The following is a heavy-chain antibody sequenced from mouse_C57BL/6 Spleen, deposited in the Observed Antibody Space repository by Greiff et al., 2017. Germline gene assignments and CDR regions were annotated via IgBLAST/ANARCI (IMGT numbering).Heavy chain of an antibody. Sequence: QVHVKQSGAELVKPGASVKISCKASGYAFSSYWMNWVKQRPGKGLEWIGQIYPGDGDTNYNGKFKGKATLTADKSSSTAYMQLSSLTSEDSAVYFCARGRRYGYDAYYFDYWGQGTTLTVSS. CDR1: GYAFSSYW. CDR2: IYPGDGDT. V-gene: IGHV1-80*01. D-gene: IGHD2-2*01. CDR3: ARGRRYGYDAYYFDY. J-gene: IGHJ2*01.